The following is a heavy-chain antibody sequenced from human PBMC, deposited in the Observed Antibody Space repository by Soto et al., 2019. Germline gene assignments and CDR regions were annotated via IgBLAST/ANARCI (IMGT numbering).Heavy chain of an antibody. CDR2: ISYDGSDL. CDR1: GFNFRSYA. CDR3: AKSDRWQGVVRDEFLDI. Sequence: QVQLVESGGGVVQPGRSLRLSCAASGFNFRSYAMHWVRQATGKGLEWVEAISYDGSDLYYTDSVKGRFTISRDNSENPLYVQMKSLIPEDTAVYYCAKSDRWQGVVRDEFLDIWGQGTTVTVSS. D-gene: IGHD2-15*01. J-gene: IGHJ3*02. V-gene: IGHV3-30*18.